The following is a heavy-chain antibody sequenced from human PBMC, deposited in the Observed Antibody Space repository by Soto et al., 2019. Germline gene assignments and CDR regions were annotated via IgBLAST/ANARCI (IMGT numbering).Heavy chain of an antibody. J-gene: IGHJ4*02. D-gene: IGHD3-9*01. CDR2: TYYRSRWYD. CDR3: ARANVPTGNYIQYFDY. CDR1: GDSVSSNSAA. V-gene: IGHV6-1*01. Sequence: SPTLSLTCAISGDSVSSNSAAWNWIRQSPSRGLEWLGRTYYRSRWYDDYAESVRGRMAVNPDTSKNQFSLQLNAVTPEDTAVYFCARANVPTGNYIQYFDYWGQGTLVTVSS.